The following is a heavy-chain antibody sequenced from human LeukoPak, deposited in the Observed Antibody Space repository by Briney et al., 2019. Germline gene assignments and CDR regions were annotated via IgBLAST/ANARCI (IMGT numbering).Heavy chain of an antibody. V-gene: IGHV4-34*01. D-gene: IGHD3-3*01. CDR2: INHSGST. CDR3: ARGVLNGFSYFDY. CDR1: GGSFSGYY. J-gene: IGHJ4*02. Sequence: PSETLSLTCAVYGGSFSGYYWSWIRQPPGKGLEWIGEINHSGSTNYNPSLKSRVTISVDTSKNQFSLKLRSVTAADTAVYYCARGVLNGFSYFDYWGQGTLVTVSS.